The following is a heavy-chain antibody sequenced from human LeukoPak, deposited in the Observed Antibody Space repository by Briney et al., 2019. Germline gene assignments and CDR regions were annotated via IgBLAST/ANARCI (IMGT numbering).Heavy chain of an antibody. V-gene: IGHV3-48*04. J-gene: IGHJ5*02. CDR1: GFTFSSYS. CDR3: ARDRGSWFDP. CDR2: ISSSSSTI. Sequence: GGSLRLSCAASGFTFSSYSMNWVRQAPGKGLEWVSYISSSSSTIYYADSVKGRFTISRDNAKNSLYLQMNSLRAEDTAVYYCARDRGSWFDPWGQGTLVTVSS.